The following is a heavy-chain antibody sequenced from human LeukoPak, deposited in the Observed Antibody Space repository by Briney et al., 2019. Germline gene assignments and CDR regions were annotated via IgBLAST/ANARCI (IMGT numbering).Heavy chain of an antibody. J-gene: IGHJ4*02. V-gene: IGHV3-21*04. CDR1: GFTFSSYS. CDR2: ISSSSSYI. Sequence: EGSLRLSCAASGFTFSSYSMNWVRQAPGKGLEWVSSISSSSSYIYYADSVKGRFTISRDNAKNSLYLQMNSLRAEDTAVYYCARDTTYYYDSSGYLDYWGQGTLVTVSS. CDR3: ARDTTYYYDSSGYLDY. D-gene: IGHD3-22*01.